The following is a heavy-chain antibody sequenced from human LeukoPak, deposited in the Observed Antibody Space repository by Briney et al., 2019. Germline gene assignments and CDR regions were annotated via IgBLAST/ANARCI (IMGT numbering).Heavy chain of an antibody. CDR2: IYYTGTT. D-gene: IGHD3-9*01. CDR3: ARGEDFERYYLAY. J-gene: IGHJ4*02. Sequence: PSETLSLTCSVSGGSISIYYWTWIRQIPGKGLEWIGYIYYTGTTNYNPLFESRATISVDTSKNQFSLKLTSVTAADTAVYFCARGEDFERYYLAYWGQGTLVTVSS. CDR1: GGSISIYY. V-gene: IGHV4-59*01.